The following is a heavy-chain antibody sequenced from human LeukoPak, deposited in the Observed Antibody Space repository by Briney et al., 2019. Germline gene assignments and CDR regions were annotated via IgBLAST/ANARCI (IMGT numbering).Heavy chain of an antibody. CDR3: ARDYYDSSGSFDY. V-gene: IGHV4-61*02. D-gene: IGHD3-22*01. J-gene: IGHJ4*02. CDR2: IYTSGST. Sequence: PSETLSLTCTVSGGSISSGSYYWSWIRQPAGKGLEWIGRIYTSGSTNYNPSLKSRVTISVDTSKNQFFLKLSSATAADTAVYYCARDYYDSSGSFDYWGQGTLVTVPS. CDR1: GGSISSGSYY.